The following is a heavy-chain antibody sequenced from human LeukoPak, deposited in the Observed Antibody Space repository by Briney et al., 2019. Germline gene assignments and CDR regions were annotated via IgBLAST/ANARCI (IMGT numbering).Heavy chain of an antibody. Sequence: ASVKVSCKASGYTFTGYYMHWVRQAPGQGLEWMGWINPNTGGTNYAPKFQGRVTMTRDTSISTAYMELSGLRSDDTAVYYCARDQGGSSWLFDYWGQGALVTVSS. D-gene: IGHD6-13*01. CDR1: GYTFTGYY. V-gene: IGHV1-2*02. CDR3: ARDQGGSSWLFDY. J-gene: IGHJ4*02. CDR2: INPNTGGT.